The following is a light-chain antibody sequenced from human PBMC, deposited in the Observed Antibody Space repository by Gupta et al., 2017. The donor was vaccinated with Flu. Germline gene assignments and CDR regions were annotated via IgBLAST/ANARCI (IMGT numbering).Light chain of an antibody. CDR1: RNDVVGYDY. CDR2: DVS. J-gene: IGLJ1*01. Sequence: SVTISCPGTRNDVVGYDYVSLYQQYPGKAPKLIIYDVSHRPAGVSNRFSGSKSGSTAPLTISGLQAADEADYYCKSFASSIAYVFGTGTKVTVL. V-gene: IGLV2-14*03. CDR3: KSFASSIAYV.